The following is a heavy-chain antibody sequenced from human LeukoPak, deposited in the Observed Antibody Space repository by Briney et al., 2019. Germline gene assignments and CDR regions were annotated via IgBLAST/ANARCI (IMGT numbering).Heavy chain of an antibody. J-gene: IGHJ4*02. CDR3: ARHPIGTAMVSYFDY. CDR2: ISHSGSA. CDR1: GYSISSGYY. V-gene: IGHV4-38-2*01. D-gene: IGHD5-18*01. Sequence: SETLSLTCAVYGYSISSGYYWGWIRQPPGQGLEWIGTISHSGSAHYNPSLKSRVTISLDTSKNQFSLRLSSVTAADTAVYYCARHPIGTAMVSYFDYWGQGTLVTVSS.